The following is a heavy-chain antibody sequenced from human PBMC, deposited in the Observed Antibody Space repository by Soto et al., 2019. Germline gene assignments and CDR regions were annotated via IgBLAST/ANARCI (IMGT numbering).Heavy chain of an antibody. V-gene: IGHV5-51*01. CDR3: ARLDSDGGSYYYYGMDV. CDR1: GYSFTTYW. J-gene: IGHJ6*02. CDR2: IYPGDSHT. Sequence: GESLKISCQGSGYSFTTYWIGWVRQMPGKGLEWMGIIYPGDSHTRYSPSFQGQVTISADKSISTAYLQWSTLKASDTAMYYCARLDSDGGSYYYYGMDVWGQGTTVTVSS. D-gene: IGHD2-15*01.